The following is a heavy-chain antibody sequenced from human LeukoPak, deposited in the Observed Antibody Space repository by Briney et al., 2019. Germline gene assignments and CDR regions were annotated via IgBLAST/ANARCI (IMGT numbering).Heavy chain of an antibody. CDR1: GFTFSSYA. CDR2: ISGSGGST. Sequence: GGSLRLSCAASGFTFSSYAMSWVRQAPGKGLEWVSAISGSGGSTYYADSVKGRFTISRDNSKNTLCLQMNSLRAEDTAVYYCARVRGFGELFFDYWGQGTLVTVSS. D-gene: IGHD3-10*01. J-gene: IGHJ4*02. V-gene: IGHV3-23*01. CDR3: ARVRGFGELFFDY.